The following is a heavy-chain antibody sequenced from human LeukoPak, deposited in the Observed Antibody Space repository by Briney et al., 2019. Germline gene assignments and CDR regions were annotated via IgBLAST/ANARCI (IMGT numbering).Heavy chain of an antibody. CDR1: GGSISSYY. D-gene: IGHD3-10*01. CDR3: ARYRLAIGDWFDP. V-gene: IGHV4-59*01. CDR2: IYYSGST. J-gene: IGHJ5*02. Sequence: SSETLSLTCTVSGGSISSYYWSWIRQPPGKGLEWIGYIYYSGSTNYNPSLKSRVTISVDTSKNQFSLKLSSVTAADTAVYYCARYRLAIGDWFDPWGQGTLVTVSS.